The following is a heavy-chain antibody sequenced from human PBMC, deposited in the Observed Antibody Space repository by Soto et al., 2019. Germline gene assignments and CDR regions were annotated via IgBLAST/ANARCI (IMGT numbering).Heavy chain of an antibody. CDR2: IKQDGSEK. J-gene: IGHJ6*02. CDR1: GFTFSSYW. D-gene: IGHD3-3*01. V-gene: IGHV3-7*05. CDR3: ARTLYDFWSGPIYYYYYGMDV. Sequence: GGSLRLSCAASGFTFSSYWMSWVRQAPGKGLEWVANIKQDGSEKYYVDSVKGRFTISRDNAKNSLYLQMNSLRAEDTAVYYCARTLYDFWSGPIYYYYYGMDVWGQGTTVTVSS.